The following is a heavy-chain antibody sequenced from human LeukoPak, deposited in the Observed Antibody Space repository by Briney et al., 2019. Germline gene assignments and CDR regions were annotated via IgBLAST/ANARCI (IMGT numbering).Heavy chain of an antibody. CDR3: ARDRTIFGVVSKGHYYYYYMDV. D-gene: IGHD3-3*01. CDR2: INPNSGGT. V-gene: IGHV1-2*02. Sequence: ASVKVSCKASGYTFTSYYMHWVRQAPGQGLEWMGWINPNSGGTNYAQKFQGRVTMTRDTSISTAYMELSRLRSDDTAVYYCARDRTIFGVVSKGHYYYYYMDVWGKGTTVTVSS. J-gene: IGHJ6*03. CDR1: GYTFTSYY.